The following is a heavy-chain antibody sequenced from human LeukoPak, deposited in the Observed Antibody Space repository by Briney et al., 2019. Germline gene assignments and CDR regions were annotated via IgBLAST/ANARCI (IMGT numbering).Heavy chain of an antibody. CDR3: ARDPHYYDSSGYYGIFDY. Sequence: GGSLRLSCAASGFTFSSYSMNWVRQAPGKGLEWVSSISSSSSYIYYADSVKGRLTISRDNAKNSLYLQMNSLRAEDTAVYYCARDPHYYDSSGYYGIFDYWGQGTLVTVSS. J-gene: IGHJ4*02. V-gene: IGHV3-21*01. D-gene: IGHD3-22*01. CDR1: GFTFSSYS. CDR2: ISSSSSYI.